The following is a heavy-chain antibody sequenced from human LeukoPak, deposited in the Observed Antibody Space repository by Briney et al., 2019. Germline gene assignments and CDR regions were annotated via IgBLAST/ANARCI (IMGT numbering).Heavy chain of an antibody. V-gene: IGHV4-59*08. J-gene: IGHJ4*02. CDR2: IYYSGST. CDR1: GGSISNYY. CDR3: ATRIGGLAYDF. D-gene: IGHD3-10*01. Sequence: SETLSLTCTVSGGSISNYYWSWIRQPPGKGLEWIGYIYYSGSTNYNPSLMSRATISVDSSKNQFSLKLSSVTAADTAVYYCATRIGGLAYDFWGQGTLVTVSS.